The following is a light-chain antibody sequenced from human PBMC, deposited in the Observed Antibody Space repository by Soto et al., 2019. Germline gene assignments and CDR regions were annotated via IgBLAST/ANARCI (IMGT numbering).Light chain of an antibody. CDR2: AAS. J-gene: IGKJ1*01. V-gene: IGKV1-5*01. Sequence: DIQMTQSPSTLSASVGDRVTITCRASQSISTWLAWYQQEPGKAPQYLIQAASILQSGVPSRFSGSGSGTEFILTINNLQPEDFASYFCLQVYSFPRTFGLGTKVDIK. CDR3: LQVYSFPRT. CDR1: QSISTW.